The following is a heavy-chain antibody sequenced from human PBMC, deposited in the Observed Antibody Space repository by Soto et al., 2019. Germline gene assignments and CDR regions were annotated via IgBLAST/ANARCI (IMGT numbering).Heavy chain of an antibody. J-gene: IGHJ4*02. V-gene: IGHV1-18*01. CDR3: ASRYYYDSSGPGPPDY. D-gene: IGHD3-22*01. CDR2: ISAYNGNT. CDR1: GYTFTSYG. Sequence: ASVKVSCKASGYTFTSYGISCVRQAPGQGLEWMGWISAYNGNTNYAQKLQGRVTMTTDTSTSTAYMELRSLRSDDTAVYYCASRYYYDSSGPGPPDYWGQGTMVTVSS.